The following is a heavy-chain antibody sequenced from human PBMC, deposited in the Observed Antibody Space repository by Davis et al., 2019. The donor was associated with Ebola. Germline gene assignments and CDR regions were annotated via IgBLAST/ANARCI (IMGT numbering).Heavy chain of an antibody. CDR1: GYTFTSYA. V-gene: IGHV1-69*06. J-gene: IGHJ6*02. CDR3: ARDSRRTVYYYYYGMDV. D-gene: IGHD4-17*01. CDR2: IIPIFGTA. Sequence: SVKVSCKASGYTFTSYAISWVRQAPGQGLEWMGGIIPIFGTANYAQKFQGRVTITADKSTSTAYMELSSLRSEDTAVYYCARDSRRTVYYYYYGMDVWGQGTTVTVSS.